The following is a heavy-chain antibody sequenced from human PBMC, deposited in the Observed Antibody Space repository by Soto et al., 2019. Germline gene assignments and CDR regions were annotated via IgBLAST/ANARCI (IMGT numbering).Heavy chain of an antibody. V-gene: IGHV1-69*13. Sequence: SVKVSCKASGGTFSRSTISWVRQAPAQGLEWMGGIMPIFGSANYAQKFQGRVTITADEYTRTVYMELSRLRSEDTAIYYCARQFDSDTSGYYYAYWGQGTLITVSS. J-gene: IGHJ4*02. CDR3: ARQFDSDTSGYYYAY. CDR2: IMPIFGSA. CDR1: GGTFSRST. D-gene: IGHD3-22*01.